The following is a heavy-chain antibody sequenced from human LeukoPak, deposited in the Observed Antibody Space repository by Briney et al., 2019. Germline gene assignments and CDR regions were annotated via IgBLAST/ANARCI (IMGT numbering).Heavy chain of an antibody. J-gene: IGHJ4*02. Sequence: PSETLSLTCTVSGGSISSYYWSWIRKPPGKGLEWIGYIYYSGSTNYNPSLKSRVTISVDTSKDQFSLKLSSVTAADTAVYYCARLSYDSTNFDYWGQGTLVTVSS. CDR1: GGSISSYY. CDR3: ARLSYDSTNFDY. V-gene: IGHV4-59*08. D-gene: IGHD3-22*01. CDR2: IYYSGST.